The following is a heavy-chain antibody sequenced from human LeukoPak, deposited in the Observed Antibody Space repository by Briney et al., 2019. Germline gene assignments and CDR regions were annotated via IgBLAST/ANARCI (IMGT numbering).Heavy chain of an antibody. CDR3: ARPRYDLWSGYSAFDI. V-gene: IGHV4-4*07. J-gene: IGHJ3*02. CDR1: GGSISSYY. CDR2: IYTSGST. D-gene: IGHD3-3*01. Sequence: SETLSLTCTVSGGSISSYYWSWIRQPAGKGLEWIGRIYTSGSTNYNPSLKSRVTMSVDTSKNQFSLKLSPVTAADTAVYYCARPRYDLWSGYSAFDIWGQGTMVTVSS.